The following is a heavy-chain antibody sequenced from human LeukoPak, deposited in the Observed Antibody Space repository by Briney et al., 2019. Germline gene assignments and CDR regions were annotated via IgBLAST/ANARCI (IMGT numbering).Heavy chain of an antibody. CDR2: IKSKTDGGTT. Sequence: GESLRLSCAASGFTFSNAWMSWVRQAPGKGLEWVGRIKSKTDGGTTDYAAPVKGRFTISRDDSKNTLYLQMNSLKTEDTAVYCCTLLKSGYEDYWGQGTLVTVSS. CDR1: GFTFSNAW. J-gene: IGHJ4*02. V-gene: IGHV3-15*01. CDR3: TLLKSGYEDY. D-gene: IGHD5-12*01.